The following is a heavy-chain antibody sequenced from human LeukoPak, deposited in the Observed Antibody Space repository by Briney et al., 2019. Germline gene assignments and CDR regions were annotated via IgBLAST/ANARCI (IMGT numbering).Heavy chain of an antibody. V-gene: IGHV3-30*03. Sequence: GGSLRLSCAASGFPFSNCAMYWVRQAPGKGLEWVAIISLDSTNKYYADSVKDRFTISRDNSKNTLYLQMNSLRSEDTAVYYCARDSWGPDYWGQGTLVIVSS. D-gene: IGHD7-27*01. CDR2: ISLDSTNK. CDR1: GFPFSNCA. J-gene: IGHJ4*02. CDR3: ARDSWGPDY.